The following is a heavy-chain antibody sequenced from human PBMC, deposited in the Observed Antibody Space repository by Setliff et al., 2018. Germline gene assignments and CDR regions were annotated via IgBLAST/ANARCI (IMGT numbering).Heavy chain of an antibody. CDR1: GYTFTSYG. CDR3: AREGYCTNGVCNYFDY. D-gene: IGHD2-8*01. Sequence: GASVKVSCKASGYTFTSYGISWVRQAPGQGLEWMGWISAYNGNTNYAQKLQGRVTMTTDTSTSTAYMELRGLRSDDTAVYYCAREGYCTNGVCNYFDYWGQGTLVTVSS. J-gene: IGHJ4*02. CDR2: ISAYNGNT. V-gene: IGHV1-18*01.